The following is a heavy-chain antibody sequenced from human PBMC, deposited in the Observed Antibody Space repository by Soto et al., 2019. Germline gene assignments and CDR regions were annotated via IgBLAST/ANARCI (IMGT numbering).Heavy chain of an antibody. J-gene: IGHJ4*02. Sequence: QVQLQQWGAGLLKPSETLSLTCAVYGGSFSGYYWSWIRQPPGKGLEWIGEINHSGSTNYNPSLKSRVTISVDTSKNQFSLKLSSVTAADTAVYYCARGVMSANPNFDYWGQGTLVTVSS. V-gene: IGHV4-34*01. CDR2: INHSGST. CDR3: ARGVMSANPNFDY. CDR1: GGSFSGYY. D-gene: IGHD6-25*01.